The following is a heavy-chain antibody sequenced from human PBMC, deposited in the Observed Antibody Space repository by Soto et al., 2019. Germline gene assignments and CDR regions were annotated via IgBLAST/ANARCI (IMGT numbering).Heavy chain of an antibody. V-gene: IGHV1-69*13. Sequence: ASVKVSCKASGGTFSSYAISWVRQAPGQGLEWMGGIIPIFGTANYAQKFQGRVTITADESTSTAYMELSSLRSEDTAVYYCARGQSLELRDYYYGMDVWGQGTTVTVSS. CDR3: ARGQSLELRDYYYGMDV. CDR2: IIPIFGTA. D-gene: IGHD1-7*01. J-gene: IGHJ6*02. CDR1: GGTFSSYA.